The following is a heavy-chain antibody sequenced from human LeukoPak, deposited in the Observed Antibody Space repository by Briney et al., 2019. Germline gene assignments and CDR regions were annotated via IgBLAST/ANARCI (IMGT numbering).Heavy chain of an antibody. CDR2: IYYSGST. CDR1: GGSISSGGYY. D-gene: IGHD6-13*01. CDR3: ARVGKQQLPFDY. J-gene: IGHJ4*02. V-gene: IGHV4-61*08. Sequence: SETLSLTCTVSGGSISSGGYYWSWIRQPPGKGLEWIGYIYYSGSTNYNPSLKSRVTISVDTSKNQFSLKLSSVTAADTAVYYCARVGKQQLPFDYWGQGTLVTVSS.